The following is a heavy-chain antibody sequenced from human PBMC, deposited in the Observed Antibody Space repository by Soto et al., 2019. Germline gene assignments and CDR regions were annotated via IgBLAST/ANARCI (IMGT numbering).Heavy chain of an antibody. V-gene: IGHV3-23*01. J-gene: IGHJ4*02. CDR2: ISGSGGST. D-gene: IGHD3-3*01. Sequence: EVQLLESGGGLVQPGGSLRLSCAASGFTFSSYAMSWVRQAPGKGLEWVSAISGSGGSTYYADSVKGRFTIFRDNSKNTLYLQMNSLRAEDTAVYYCAKVVASDFWSGILDYWGQGTLVTVSS. CDR3: AKVVASDFWSGILDY. CDR1: GFTFSSYA.